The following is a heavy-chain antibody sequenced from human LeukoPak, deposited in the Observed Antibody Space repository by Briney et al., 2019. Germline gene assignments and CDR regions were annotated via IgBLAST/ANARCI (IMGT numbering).Heavy chain of an antibody. Sequence: GGSLRLSCAASGFTFSSYWLHWVRQAPGKGLVWVSRINSDGSSISYADSVKGRFTISRDNAKNTLYLQMNSLRVEDTAVYYCAREGRVSGYDFDCWGQGTLVTVSS. CDR1: GFTFSSYW. CDR2: INSDGSSI. J-gene: IGHJ4*02. V-gene: IGHV3-74*03. D-gene: IGHD5-12*01. CDR3: AREGRVSGYDFDC.